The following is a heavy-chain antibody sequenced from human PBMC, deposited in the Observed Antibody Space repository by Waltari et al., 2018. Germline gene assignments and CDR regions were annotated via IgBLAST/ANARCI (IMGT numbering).Heavy chain of an antibody. CDR3: ARAPWRRLRQPALFDY. Sequence: QVQLQQWGAGLLKPSETLSLTCAVYGGSFSGYYWSWIRQPPGKGLEWIGEINHSGSTNDNPSLKSRVTISVDTSKNQFSLKLSSVTAADTAVYYCARAPWRRLRQPALFDYWGQGTLVTVSS. J-gene: IGHJ4*02. D-gene: IGHD4-17*01. CDR1: GGSFSGYY. V-gene: IGHV4-34*01. CDR2: INHSGST.